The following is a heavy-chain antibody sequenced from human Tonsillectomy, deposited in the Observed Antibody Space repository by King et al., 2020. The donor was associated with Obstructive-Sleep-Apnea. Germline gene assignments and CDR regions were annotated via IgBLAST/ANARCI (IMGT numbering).Heavy chain of an antibody. V-gene: IGHV4-59*01. CDR1: GGSINSYF. D-gene: IGHD6-13*01. CDR3: ARVGDSSSWYEAWFDP. J-gene: IGHJ5*02. CDR2: IYHSGST. Sequence: VQLQESGPGLVKPSETLSLTCTVSGGSINSYFWSWIRQPPGKGLEWIGYIYHSGSTNYNPSLKSRVTISVDTSKNQFFLKLSSVTAADPAVYYCARVGDSSSWYEAWFDPWGQGTLVTVSS.